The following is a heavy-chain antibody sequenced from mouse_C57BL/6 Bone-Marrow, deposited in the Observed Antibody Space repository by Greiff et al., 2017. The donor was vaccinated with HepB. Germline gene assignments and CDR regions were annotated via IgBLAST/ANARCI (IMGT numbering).Heavy chain of an antibody. CDR1: GYTFTSYW. CDR3: ARGDGSSSPAMDY. Sequence: QVQLQQPGAELVKPGASVKMSCKASGYTFTSYWITWVKQRPGQGLEWIGDIYPGSGSTNYNEKFKSKATLTVDTSSSTAYMELRSLTSEDSAVYYCARGDGSSSPAMDYWGQGTSVTVSS. V-gene: IGHV1-55*01. J-gene: IGHJ4*01. CDR2: IYPGSGST. D-gene: IGHD1-1*01.